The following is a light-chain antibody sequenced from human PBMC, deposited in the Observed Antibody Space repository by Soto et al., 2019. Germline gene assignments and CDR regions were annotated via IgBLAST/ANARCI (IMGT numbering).Light chain of an antibody. CDR1: QGVSRGY. J-gene: IGKJ1*01. Sequence: EIVLTQSPGTLSLSPGERATLSCRASQGVSRGYLAWYQQKAGQAPRLLIYGVSSRATGVSHRFSGSGSGTDFTLTISGLEPEDVAVYYCQQYDTSPWTFGQGTKVEI. CDR3: QQYDTSPWT. CDR2: GVS. V-gene: IGKV3-20*01.